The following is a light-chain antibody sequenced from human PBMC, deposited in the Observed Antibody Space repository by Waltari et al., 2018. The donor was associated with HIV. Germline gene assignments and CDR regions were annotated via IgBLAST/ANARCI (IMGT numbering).Light chain of an antibody. V-gene: IGLV1-51*01. CDR3: GTWDTRLSGGV. J-gene: IGLJ3*02. CDR1: NIGHDY. CDR2: DNN. Sequence: QSVLTQPPSVSAAPGQKVTISCSNIGHDYVSWYQHLPGAAPKLLIYDNNKRPSGIPDRFSGSKSGPSATLAITGLQTGDEADYYCGTWDTRLSGGVFGGGTKLTVL.